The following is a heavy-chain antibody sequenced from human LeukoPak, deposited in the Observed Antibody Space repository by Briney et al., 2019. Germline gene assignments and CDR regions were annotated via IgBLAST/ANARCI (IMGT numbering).Heavy chain of an antibody. CDR2: TYYRSKWYY. V-gene: IGHV6-1*01. J-gene: IGHJ6*02. CDR1: GDSVSSISVA. Sequence: SQTLSLTCVISGDSVSSISVAWNWIRQSPSRGLEWLGRTYYRSKWYYEYAVSVKSRINISPDTSKNQFSLHLTSVTPEDTAVYYCSLARAEYHYGMDVWGQGTTVTVPS. CDR3: SLARAEYHYGMDV.